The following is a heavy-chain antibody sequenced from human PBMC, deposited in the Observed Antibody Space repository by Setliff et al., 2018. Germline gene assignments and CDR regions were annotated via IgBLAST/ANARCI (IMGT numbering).Heavy chain of an antibody. CDR1: GFTFGDYA. J-gene: IGHJ4*02. CDR3: TRDLIPGIAVAGTVGCCAY. Sequence: HPGGSLRLSCTASGFTFGDYAMSWVRQAPGKGLEWVGFIRSKAYGGTTEYAASVKGRFTISRDDSKSIAYLQMHSLKTEDTAVYYCTRDLIPGIAVAGTVGCCAYWGQGTLVTVSS. CDR2: IRSKAYGGTT. V-gene: IGHV3-49*04. D-gene: IGHD6-19*01.